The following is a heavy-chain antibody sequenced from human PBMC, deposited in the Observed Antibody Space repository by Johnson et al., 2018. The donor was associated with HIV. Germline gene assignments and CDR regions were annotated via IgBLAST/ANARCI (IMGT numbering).Heavy chain of an antibody. CDR1: GFTFGTFA. Sequence: QVQLVESGGGVVQPGRSLRLSCAASGFTFGTFAMHWVRQAPGKGLEWVSYISGSGGSTYYADSVKGRFTISRDNSKNTLYMQMNSLRAEDTAVYYCARGRIRQAYSGNYDDAFDIWGQGTMVIVSS. V-gene: IGHV3-64*04. J-gene: IGHJ3*02. CDR2: ISGSGGST. CDR3: ARGRIRQAYSGNYDDAFDI. D-gene: IGHD1-26*01.